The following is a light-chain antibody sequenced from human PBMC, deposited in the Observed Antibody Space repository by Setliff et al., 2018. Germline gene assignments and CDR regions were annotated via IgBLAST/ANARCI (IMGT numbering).Light chain of an antibody. CDR3: CSYAGSPNSYV. Sequence: QSVLTQPASVSGSPGQSITISCTGIGSDVENYNLVSWYQQHPGKAPKMMIYEVSKRPSGVSTRSSGSKSGNTASLTISELQAEDEADYYCCSYAGSPNSYVFGTGTKVTVL. CDR2: EVS. CDR1: GSDVENYNL. J-gene: IGLJ1*01. V-gene: IGLV2-23*02.